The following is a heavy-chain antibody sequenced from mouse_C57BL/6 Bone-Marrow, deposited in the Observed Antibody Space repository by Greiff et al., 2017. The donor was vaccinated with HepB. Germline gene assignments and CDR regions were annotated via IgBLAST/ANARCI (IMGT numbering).Heavy chain of an antibody. CDR2: INPSTGGT. J-gene: IGHJ2*01. Sequence: VQLQQSGPELVKPGASVKISCKASGYSFTGYYMPWVKQSSEKSLEWIGEINPSTGGTSYNQKFKGKATLTVDKSSSTAYMQLKSLTSEDSAVYYCAREGAYFDYWGQGTTLTVSS. CDR1: GYSFTGYY. V-gene: IGHV1-43*01. CDR3: AREGAYFDY.